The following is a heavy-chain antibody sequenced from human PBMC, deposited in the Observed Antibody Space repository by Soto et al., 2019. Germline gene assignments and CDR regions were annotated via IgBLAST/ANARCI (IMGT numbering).Heavy chain of an antibody. V-gene: IGHV4-4*02. Sequence: QEQLQESGPGLVKPSGTLSLTCAVSGGSISTSNWWSWVRQTPGTVLEWIGEVYHSGSTNYNPSFKSRVAMSVDKSKNQFSLKLNSVTAADTALYYCAMTSTSGTRFDYWVQGSLVTGSS. CDR1: GGSISTSNW. CDR3: AMTSTSGTRFDY. D-gene: IGHD1-1*01. J-gene: IGHJ4*02. CDR2: VYHSGST.